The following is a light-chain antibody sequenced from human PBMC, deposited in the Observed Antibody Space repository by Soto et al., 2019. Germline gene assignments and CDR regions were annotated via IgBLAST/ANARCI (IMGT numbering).Light chain of an antibody. CDR2: DVT. CDR1: SSDVGGYNY. V-gene: IGLV2-11*01. CDR3: SSYGGSNNFV. Sequence: QSVLTQPRSVSASPGQSVTISCTGTSSDVGGYNYVSWYQQHPGKAPKVVVYDVTKRPSGVPDRFSGSKSGNTASLTVSGLQTDDEADYYCSSYGGSNNFVFGTGTKLTVL. J-gene: IGLJ1*01.